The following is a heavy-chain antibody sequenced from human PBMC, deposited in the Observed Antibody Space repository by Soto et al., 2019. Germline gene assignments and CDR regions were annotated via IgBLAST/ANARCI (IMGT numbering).Heavy chain of an antibody. CDR3: ANSGWYNPDGYFQH. CDR2: IYYSGST. CDR1: GGSISSSSYY. J-gene: IGHJ1*01. D-gene: IGHD6-19*01. Sequence: SETLSLTCTVSGGSISSSSYYWGWIRQPPGKGLEWIGSIYYSGSTYYNPSLKSRVTISVDTSKNQFSLKLSSVTAADTAVYYCANSGWYNPDGYFQHWGQGTLVTVSS. V-gene: IGHV4-39*01.